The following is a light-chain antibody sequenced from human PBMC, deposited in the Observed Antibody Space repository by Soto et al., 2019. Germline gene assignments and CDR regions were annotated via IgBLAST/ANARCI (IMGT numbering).Light chain of an antibody. V-gene: IGKV1-33*01. Sequence: DIQMTQSPSSLSASVGDRVTITCQASQDINNFLSWYQQKPGKSPKLLIYDASNLETGVPSRSSGSGAGTTFILTISSLQAEDIATYYCQQYDYFPRTFGGGTKVEIK. CDR1: QDINNF. CDR2: DAS. CDR3: QQYDYFPRT. J-gene: IGKJ4*01.